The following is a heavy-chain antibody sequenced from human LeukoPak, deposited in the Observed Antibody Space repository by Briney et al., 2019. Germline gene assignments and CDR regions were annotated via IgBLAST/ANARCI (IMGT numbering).Heavy chain of an antibody. J-gene: IGHJ6*03. CDR2: IYPGDSDT. V-gene: IGHV5-51*01. D-gene: IGHD5-18*01. CDR3: ARHSLSHGYGPVGYYYIDV. CDR1: GYSFTSYW. Sequence: GESLKISCKGSGYSFTSYWIGWVRQMPGKGLEWMGIIYPGDSDTRYSPSFQGQVTISADKSISTAYLQWSSLKASDTAMYYCARHSLSHGYGPVGYYYIDVWGKGTTVTVSS.